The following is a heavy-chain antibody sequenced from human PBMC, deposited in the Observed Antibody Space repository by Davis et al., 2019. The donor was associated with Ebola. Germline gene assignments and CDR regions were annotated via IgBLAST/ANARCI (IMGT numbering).Heavy chain of an antibody. CDR2: ISAYHGNT. Sequence: ASVKVSCKASGYTFTNYGFSWVRQAPGQGLEWMGWISAYHGNTNYAQQLQDRITMTTDTSTSTAYMELRSLRSDDTAVYYCARDSSGANYYYYGMDVWGQGTTVTVSS. J-gene: IGHJ6*02. D-gene: IGHD6-19*01. CDR3: ARDSSGANYYYYGMDV. V-gene: IGHV1-18*04. CDR1: GYTFTNYG.